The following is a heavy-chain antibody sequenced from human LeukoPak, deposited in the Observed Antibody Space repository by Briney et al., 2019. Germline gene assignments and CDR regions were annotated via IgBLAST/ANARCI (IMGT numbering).Heavy chain of an antibody. CDR1: GFTFSSYT. Sequence: GGSLRLSCAAPGFTFSSYTINWVRQAPGKGLQWVSSISGSGSSIYYADSVKGRFTVSRDNAKNSLSLQMNSLRAEDTAVYYCARDDYFDISGYYSDNAFDIWGQGTMVTVSS. CDR3: ARDDYFDISGYYSDNAFDI. D-gene: IGHD3-22*01. CDR2: ISGSGSSI. J-gene: IGHJ3*02. V-gene: IGHV3-21*01.